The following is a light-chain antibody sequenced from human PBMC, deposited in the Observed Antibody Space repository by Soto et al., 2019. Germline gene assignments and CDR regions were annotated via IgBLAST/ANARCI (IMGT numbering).Light chain of an antibody. J-gene: IGLJ3*02. V-gene: IGLV1-40*01. Sequence: QSVLTQPASVSGSPGQSITISCTGSTSNIGAGYAVHWYQQLPGTAPKLLIYGNNNRPSGVPDRFSGSKSGTSASLAITGLQAEDEADYYCQSYDNSLTGSWVFGGGTKLTVL. CDR2: GNN. CDR1: TSNIGAGYA. CDR3: QSYDNSLTGSWV.